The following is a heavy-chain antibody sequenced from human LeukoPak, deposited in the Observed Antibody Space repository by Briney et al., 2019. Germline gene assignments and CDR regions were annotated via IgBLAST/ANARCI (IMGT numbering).Heavy chain of an antibody. CDR2: IYRDGSS. CDR1: GLSVSSNY. V-gene: IGHV3-66*01. J-gene: IGHJ4*02. Sequence: PGESLKISCVASGLSVSSNYMSWVRQAPGKGLEWVSVIYRDGSSYYAESVKGRFTISRDNSKNTLYIQMNSLRAEDTAVYYCARSFYDILIGYYQYFDYWGQGTLVTVSS. CDR3: ARSFYDILIGYYQYFDY. D-gene: IGHD3-9*01.